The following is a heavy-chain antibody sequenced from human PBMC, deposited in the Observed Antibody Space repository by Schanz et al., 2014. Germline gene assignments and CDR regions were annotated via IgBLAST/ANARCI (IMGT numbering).Heavy chain of an antibody. V-gene: IGHV3-48*01. CDR1: GFTFSIYA. CDR3: VSAGSCSSYAL. D-gene: IGHD3-10*01. Sequence: EVQLVESGGGLVQPGGSLRLSCSVSGFTFSIYAMHWVRQAPGKWPEWVSYIRSSSTPIYYADSVKGRFTISRDNAKNSLYLQMNSLRADAAAVYLCVSAGSCSSYALWGQGTLVTVSS. J-gene: IGHJ4*02. CDR2: IRSSSTPI.